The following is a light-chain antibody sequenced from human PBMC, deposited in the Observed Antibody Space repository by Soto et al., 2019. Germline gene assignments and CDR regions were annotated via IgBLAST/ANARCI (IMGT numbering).Light chain of an antibody. V-gene: IGKV3-20*01. Sequence: EIVLTQSPGTLSLSPGERATLSCRASQSVSSTYLAWYQQNPGQARRLLIDGASSSATGVPDRFSGSGSGTDFTLTISRLEPEDFAVYYCQQFGNSLYTFGQGTKLQIK. CDR3: QQFGNSLYT. CDR2: GAS. J-gene: IGKJ2*01. CDR1: QSVSSTY.